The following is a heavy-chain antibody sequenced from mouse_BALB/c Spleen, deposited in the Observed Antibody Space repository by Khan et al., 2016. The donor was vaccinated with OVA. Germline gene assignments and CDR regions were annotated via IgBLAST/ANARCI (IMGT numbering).Heavy chain of an antibody. V-gene: IGHV2-2*02. Sequence: QVQLKESGSGLVQPSQSLSITCTVSGFSLTSYGVHWVRQSPGKGLEWLGVIWSGGSTDYNAAFISRLSISKDNSKSQAFFKMNSLQANDTAIYYCARNDDYDEGLAYWGQGTLVTVSA. J-gene: IGHJ3*01. D-gene: IGHD2-4*01. CDR2: IWSGGST. CDR1: GFSLTSYG. CDR3: ARNDDYDEGLAY.